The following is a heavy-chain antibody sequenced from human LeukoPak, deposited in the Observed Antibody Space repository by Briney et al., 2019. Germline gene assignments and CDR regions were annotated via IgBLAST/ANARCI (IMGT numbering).Heavy chain of an antibody. Sequence: GGSLRLSCAASGFTFSGSAMHWVRQAPGKGLDWVEFISYDGSNKYYADSVKGRLTISRDNSKNTLYLQMNSLRTEDTAVYYCAREAPFDYWGQGTLVTVSS. V-gene: IGHV3-30*04. CDR3: AREAPFDY. CDR2: ISYDGSNK. J-gene: IGHJ4*02. CDR1: GFTFSGSA.